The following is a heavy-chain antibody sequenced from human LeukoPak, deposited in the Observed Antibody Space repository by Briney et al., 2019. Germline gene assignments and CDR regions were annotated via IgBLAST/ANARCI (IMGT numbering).Heavy chain of an antibody. CDR3: ANASVADTSTHD. D-gene: IGHD2-15*01. CDR1: GFTFSSYA. Sequence: GRSLRLSCAASGFTFSSYAMHWVRQAPGKGLEWVAVISYDGSNKYYADSVKGRFTISRDNSKNTLYLQMNSLRAEDTAVYYCANASVADTSTHDWGEGRLVSVYS. V-gene: IGHV3-30-3*01. CDR2: ISYDGSNK. J-gene: IGHJ4*02.